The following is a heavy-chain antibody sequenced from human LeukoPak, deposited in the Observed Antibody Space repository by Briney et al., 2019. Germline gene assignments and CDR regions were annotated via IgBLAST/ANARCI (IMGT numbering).Heavy chain of an antibody. V-gene: IGHV3-23*01. Sequence: PGGSLRLSCVVSGITLSNYAMSWVRQAPGKGLEWVSGISGSAGGTNYADSVKGRFTISRDNSMNTMYLQMNSLRAEDTAVYFCAKRGIVIRGLLIIGFHKEAYYFDSWGQGILVTLSS. J-gene: IGHJ4*02. CDR2: ISGSAGGT. CDR3: AKRGIVIRGLLIIGFHKEAYYFDS. CDR1: GITLSNYA. D-gene: IGHD3-10*01.